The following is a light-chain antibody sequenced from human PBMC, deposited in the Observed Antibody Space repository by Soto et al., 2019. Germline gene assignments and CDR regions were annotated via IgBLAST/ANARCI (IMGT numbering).Light chain of an antibody. CDR1: QSVNNNY. J-gene: IGKJ1*01. CDR2: DAS. Sequence: ILLPQSPDTLSLSPGERATLSCRASQSVNNNYLAWYQQKPGQAPRLLIYDASSRATGIPDNFSGSGSGTDFTLTISRLEPEDYAVYYCQQYGHALWTFGQGTK. CDR3: QQYGHALWT. V-gene: IGKV3-20*01.